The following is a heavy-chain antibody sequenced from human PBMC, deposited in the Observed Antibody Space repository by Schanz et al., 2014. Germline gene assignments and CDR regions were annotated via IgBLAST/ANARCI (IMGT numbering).Heavy chain of an antibody. CDR1: GFTFNNFN. J-gene: IGHJ4*02. CDR3: ARSRGFDSIFDF. Sequence: EVQLVESGGGLVKPGGSLRLSCAASGFTFNNFNMNWVRQAPGKGLEWVSSISSSGSSIYYADSVKGRFTISRDNANNSLLLRMNSLRAEDTAVYYCARSRGFDSIFDFWGRGTLVTVSS. V-gene: IGHV3-21*06. CDR2: ISSSGSSI. D-gene: IGHD5-12*01.